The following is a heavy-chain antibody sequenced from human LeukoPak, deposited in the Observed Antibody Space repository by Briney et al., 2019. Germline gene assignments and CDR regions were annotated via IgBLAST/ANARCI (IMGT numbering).Heavy chain of an antibody. D-gene: IGHD5-12*01. V-gene: IGHV4-39*01. CDR1: GGSITSDSYY. J-gene: IGHJ4*02. CDR2: IKYGGTT. Sequence: SETLSLTCTVSGGSITSDSYYWVWVPQPPGKGLEWTGSIKYGGTTFYSSSLQSRITLSMDASKNQFSLRLTSVTAADTAVYYCARLGTYSGNLFDNWGQGTLVTVSS. CDR3: ARLGTYSGNLFDN.